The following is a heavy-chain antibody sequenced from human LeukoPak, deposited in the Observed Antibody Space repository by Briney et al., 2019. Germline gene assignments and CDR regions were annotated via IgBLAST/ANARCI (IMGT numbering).Heavy chain of an antibody. D-gene: IGHD1-1*01. CDR2: IYPGDSDT. J-gene: IGHJ4*02. CDR1: GYSFTNYW. V-gene: IGHV5-51*01. CDR3: ARPGTTGTDYFDN. Sequence: GESLKISCKGSGYSFTNYWIGWVRQMPGKGLEWMGIIYPGDSDTRYSPSFQGQVTISADKSITTAYPQWSSLKASDTAMYYCARPGTTGTDYFDNWGQGTLVTVSS.